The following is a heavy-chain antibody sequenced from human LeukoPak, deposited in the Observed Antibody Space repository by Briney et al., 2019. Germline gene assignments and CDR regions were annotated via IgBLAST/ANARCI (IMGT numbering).Heavy chain of an antibody. Sequence: GGSLRLSCAASGFTVSSNYMSWVRQAPGKGLEWVSVIYSGGSTYYADSVKGRFTISRDNSKNTLYLQMNSLRAEVTAVYYCARALPYYYDSSGYDYWGQGTLVTVSS. CDR3: ARALPYYYDSSGYDY. J-gene: IGHJ4*02. CDR2: IYSGGST. CDR1: GFTVSSNY. V-gene: IGHV3-66*01. D-gene: IGHD3-22*01.